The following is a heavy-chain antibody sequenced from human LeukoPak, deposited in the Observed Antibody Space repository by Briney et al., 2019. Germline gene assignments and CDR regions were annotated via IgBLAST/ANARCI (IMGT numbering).Heavy chain of an antibody. D-gene: IGHD3-22*01. J-gene: IGHJ5*02. V-gene: IGHV3-23*01. Sequence: GGSLRLSCAASGFTFSSYWMNWVRQAPGKGLEWVSVISGSGGSTDYTDSVKGRFTISRDNSMNTLYLQMNSLRAEDTAVYYCAKGSSGYYYNNWFDPWGQGTLVTVSS. CDR3: AKGSSGYYYNNWFDP. CDR1: GFTFSSYW. CDR2: ISGSGGST.